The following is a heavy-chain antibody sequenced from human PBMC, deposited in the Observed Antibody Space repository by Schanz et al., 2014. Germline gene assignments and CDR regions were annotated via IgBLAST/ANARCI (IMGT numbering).Heavy chain of an antibody. V-gene: IGHV1-18*04. D-gene: IGHD6-6*01. CDR3: ARDQSPYTNSSDVRYFDY. CDR2: ISGYNGNT. J-gene: IGHJ4*02. CDR1: GYTFTNFF. Sequence: QVHLVQSGAEVHKPGASLKISCKASGYTFTNFFLHWVRQAPGQGLEWMGWISGYNGNTNYAQKFQGRVTMTTDTSTSTAYMELTSLRFDDTAVYYCARDQSPYTNSSDVRYFDYWGQGSLVTVSS.